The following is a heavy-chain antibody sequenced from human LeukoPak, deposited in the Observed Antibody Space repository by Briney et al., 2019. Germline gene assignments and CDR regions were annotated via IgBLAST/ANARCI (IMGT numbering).Heavy chain of an antibody. Sequence: PSENLSLTCAVYGGSFSGYYWSWIRQPPGKGLEWIGEINHSGSTNYNPSLKSRVTISVDTSKNQFSLKLSSVTAADTAVYYCARDADVVVTATPLWYFDLWGRGTLVTVSS. CDR1: GGSFSGYY. J-gene: IGHJ2*01. CDR2: INHSGST. D-gene: IGHD2-21*02. V-gene: IGHV4-34*01. CDR3: ARDADVVVTATPLWYFDL.